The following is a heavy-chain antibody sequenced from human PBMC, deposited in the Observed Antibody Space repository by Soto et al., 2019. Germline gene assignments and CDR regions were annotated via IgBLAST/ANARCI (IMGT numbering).Heavy chain of an antibody. CDR2: ISGSGGST. J-gene: IGHJ6*02. CDR3: AKATVGVQSIAAWDYYYGMDV. Sequence: HPGGSLRLSCAASGFTFSSYAMSWVRQAPGKGLGWVSAISGSGGSTYYADSVKGRFTISRDNSKNTLYLQMNSLRAEDTAVYYCAKATVGVQSIAAWDYYYGMDVWGQGTTVTVSS. D-gene: IGHD6-6*01. V-gene: IGHV3-23*01. CDR1: GFTFSSYA.